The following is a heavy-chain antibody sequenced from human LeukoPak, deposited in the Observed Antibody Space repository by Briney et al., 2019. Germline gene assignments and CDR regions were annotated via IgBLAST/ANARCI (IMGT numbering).Heavy chain of an antibody. CDR1: GFSFSRYW. CDR2: IKEDGSEQ. CDR3: ARDSFETDIDY. V-gene: IGHV3-7*01. D-gene: IGHD1-14*01. J-gene: IGHJ4*02. Sequence: GGSLRLPCVASGFSFSRYWMSWVRQAPGKGLEWVANIKEDGSEQYYADSLKGRFTISRDNVKNSLYLHINSLRAEDTAVYYCARDSFETDIDYWGQGTLVTVPS.